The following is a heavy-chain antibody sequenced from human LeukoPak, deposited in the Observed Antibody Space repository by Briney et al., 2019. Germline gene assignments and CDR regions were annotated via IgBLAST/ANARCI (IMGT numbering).Heavy chain of an antibody. CDR3: ARVRGYCRGGSCSDAFDI. CDR2: INPNSGGA. CDR1: GDTFSGYY. Sequence: ASVKVSCKASGDTFSGYYIHWVRQAPGQGLEWMGWINPNSGGADFAEKFQGRVTITRDTSASTAYMELSSLRSEDTAVYYCARVRGYCRGGSCSDAFDIWGQGTMVTVFS. D-gene: IGHD2-15*01. V-gene: IGHV1-2*02. J-gene: IGHJ3*02.